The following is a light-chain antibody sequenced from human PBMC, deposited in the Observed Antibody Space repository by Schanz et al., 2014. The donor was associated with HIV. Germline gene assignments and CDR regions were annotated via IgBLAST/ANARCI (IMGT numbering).Light chain of an antibody. Sequence: QSALTQPASVSGSPGQSITITCTGTSSDTGSHNYVSWYRQQAGKAPKLIIYDVDNRPSGVSNRLSGSKSANTASLTISGLQAEDEADYYCCSYTSSSTWVFGGGTKVTVL. J-gene: IGLJ3*02. V-gene: IGLV2-14*01. CDR2: DVD. CDR3: CSYTSSSTWV. CDR1: SSDTGSHNY.